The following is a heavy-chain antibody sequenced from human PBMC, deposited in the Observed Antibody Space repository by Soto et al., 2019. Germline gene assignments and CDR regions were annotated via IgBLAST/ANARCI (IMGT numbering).Heavy chain of an antibody. Sequence: QVQLQESGPGLVKPSETLSLTCTVSGGSVSSGSYYWSWIRQPPGKGLEWIGYIYYSGSTNYNPSIKSRVTISVETSKNQFSLKLSSGTAADTAVYYCARVLGYCSGGSCYGVFDYWGQGTLVTVSS. CDR1: GGSVSSGSYY. D-gene: IGHD2-15*01. CDR3: ARVLGYCSGGSCYGVFDY. J-gene: IGHJ4*02. V-gene: IGHV4-61*01. CDR2: IYYSGST.